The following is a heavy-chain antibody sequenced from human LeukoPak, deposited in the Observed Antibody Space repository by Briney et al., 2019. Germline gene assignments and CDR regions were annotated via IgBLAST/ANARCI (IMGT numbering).Heavy chain of an antibody. Sequence: SETLSLTCTVSGGSISSYYWGWIRQPPGKGLEWIGSIYYSGSTYYNPSLKSRVTISVDTSKNQFSLKLSSVTAADTAVYYCALPMATIIDYWGQGTLVTVSS. D-gene: IGHD5-24*01. CDR3: ALPMATIIDY. J-gene: IGHJ4*02. CDR1: GGSISSYY. V-gene: IGHV4-39*01. CDR2: IYYSGST.